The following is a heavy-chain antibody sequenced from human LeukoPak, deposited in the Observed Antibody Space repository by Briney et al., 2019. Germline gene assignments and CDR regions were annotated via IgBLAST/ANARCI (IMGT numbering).Heavy chain of an antibody. D-gene: IGHD6-6*01. V-gene: IGHV3-21*01. Sequence: GGSLRLSCAASGFTFSSYSMNWVRQAPGKGLEWVSSISSSSSYIYYADSVKGRFTISRDNAKNSLYLQMNSLRAEDTAVYYCARDRTGIAARHFDYWGQGTLVTVSS. CDR2: ISSSSSYI. CDR3: ARDRTGIAARHFDY. CDR1: GFTFSSYS. J-gene: IGHJ4*02.